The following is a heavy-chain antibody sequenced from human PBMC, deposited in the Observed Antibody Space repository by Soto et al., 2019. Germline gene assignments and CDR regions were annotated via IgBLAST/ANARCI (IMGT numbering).Heavy chain of an antibody. CDR1: GFTVSSYA. J-gene: IGHJ4*02. CDR3: AKDPAWNIAAAGTGY. D-gene: IGHD6-13*01. Sequence: GGSLRLSCAASGFTVSSYAMSWVRQAPGKGLEWVSAISGSGGSTYYADSVKGRFTISRDNSKNTLYLQMNSLRAEDTAVYYCAKDPAWNIAAAGTGYWGQGTLVTVSS. CDR2: ISGSGGST. V-gene: IGHV3-23*01.